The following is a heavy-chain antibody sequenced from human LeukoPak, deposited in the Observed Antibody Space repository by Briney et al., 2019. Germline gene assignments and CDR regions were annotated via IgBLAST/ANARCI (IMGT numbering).Heavy chain of an antibody. D-gene: IGHD6-19*01. CDR1: GFTLSDYG. V-gene: IGHV3-30*02. J-gene: IGHJ4*02. Sequence: PGGSLRLSCAASGFTLSDYGMHWVRQAPGKGLEWVAFIRYDGSDKYYADSVRGRFTISRDNSKNTLYLQMNSLRVEDTAVYYCAKDRLVPGSVLDYRGQGTLVTVSS. CDR2: IRYDGSDK. CDR3: AKDRLVPGSVLDY.